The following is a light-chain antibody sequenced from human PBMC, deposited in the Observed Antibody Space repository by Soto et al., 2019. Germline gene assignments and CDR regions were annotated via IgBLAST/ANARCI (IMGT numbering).Light chain of an antibody. CDR3: QQYYSYPRT. CDR2: AAS. Sequence: DIQMTQSPSSLSASVVDRVTITCLASQVIRNDLGWYQQKPGKAPKRLIYAASTLQSGVPSRFSGSGSGTDFTLTISCLQSEDFATYYCQQYYSYPRTFGQGTKVDIK. CDR1: QVIRND. V-gene: IGKV1-17*01. J-gene: IGKJ1*01.